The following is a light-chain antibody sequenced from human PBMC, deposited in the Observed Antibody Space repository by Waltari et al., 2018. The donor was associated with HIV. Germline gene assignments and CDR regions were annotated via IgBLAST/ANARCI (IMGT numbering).Light chain of an antibody. J-gene: IGLJ2*01. V-gene: IGLV3-1*01. CDR2: QDP. Sequence: SYEVTQPPSVSVSPGQTATITCSGDKLGDKYASWYQQKPGQSPVVVIDQDPKRPSGIPERVSGSNSGNTATLTISGTQAMDEADYYCQAWDSSTHVVFGGGTKVTVL. CDR3: QAWDSSTHVV. CDR1: KLGDKY.